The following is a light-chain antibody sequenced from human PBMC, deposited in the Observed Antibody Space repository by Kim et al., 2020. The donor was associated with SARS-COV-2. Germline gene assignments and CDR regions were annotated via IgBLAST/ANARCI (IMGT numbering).Light chain of an antibody. CDR1: QGISSY. Sequence: SASTGDRVTLTCRASQGISSYLAWYQQKPGKAPKLLIYAASTLQSGVPARFSGSGSGTDFTLTISCLQSEDFATYYCQQYYSYPTFGGGTKVDIK. J-gene: IGKJ4*01. CDR3: QQYYSYPT. CDR2: AAS. V-gene: IGKV1-8*01.